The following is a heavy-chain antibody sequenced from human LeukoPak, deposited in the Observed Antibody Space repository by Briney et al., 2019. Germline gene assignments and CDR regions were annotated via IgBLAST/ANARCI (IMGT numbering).Heavy chain of an antibody. J-gene: IGHJ4*02. D-gene: IGHD4-17*01. V-gene: IGHV3-23*01. CDR2: ISGSGGST. CDR3: ASPKTYGDYGTPLDY. Sequence: GGSLRLSCAASGFTFSSYGMSWVRQAPGKGLEWVSAISGSGGSTYYADSVKGRFTISRDNSKNTLYLQMNSLRAEDTAVYYCASPKTYGDYGTPLDYWGQGTLVTVSS. CDR1: GFTFSSYG.